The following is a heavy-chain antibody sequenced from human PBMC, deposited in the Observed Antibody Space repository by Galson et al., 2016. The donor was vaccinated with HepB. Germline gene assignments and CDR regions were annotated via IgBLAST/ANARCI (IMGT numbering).Heavy chain of an antibody. CDR3: ARGSSSRSIYYYYYYTMDV. D-gene: IGHD6-6*01. V-gene: IGHV3-30*03. CDR2: MAFDGSDK. Sequence: SLRLSCAASGFTCSNYGIHWVRQVSGKGLEWVAVMAFDGSDKYYTDSVRERFTISRDNSNNTLYLQMNTLRVEDTAVYFCARGSSSRSIYYYYYYTMDVWGQGTTVTVSS. J-gene: IGHJ6*02. CDR1: GFTCSNYG.